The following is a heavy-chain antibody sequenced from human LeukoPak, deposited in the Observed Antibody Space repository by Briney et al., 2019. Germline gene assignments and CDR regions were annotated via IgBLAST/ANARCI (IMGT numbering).Heavy chain of an antibody. D-gene: IGHD2-2*02. J-gene: IGHJ4*02. CDR3: ARRVEAVIPAY. CDR1: GGSSSGYY. Sequence: PSETLSLTCALYGGSSSGYYWSWIRQPPEKGREWIGEINHSGGTNYNTSLKSRVTISVDPSKNQFSLKLSSVTAADTVVDYFARRVEAVIPAYWGQGTLLTVS. V-gene: IGHV4-34*01. CDR2: INHSGGT.